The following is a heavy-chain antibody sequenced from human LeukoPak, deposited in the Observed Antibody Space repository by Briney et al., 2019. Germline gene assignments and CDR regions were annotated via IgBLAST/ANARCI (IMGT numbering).Heavy chain of an antibody. CDR2: SISKTEGGTT. J-gene: IGHJ5*02. Sequence: GGSLRLSCAASGFTFSNAWMIWVRQAPGKGLERVGRSISKTEGGTTDYAAPVKGRFTISRDDSKNTLYLQMNSLKTEDTAVYYCTTDANYGDSNWFDPWGQGTLVTVSS. CDR3: TTDANYGDSNWFDP. CDR1: GFTFSNAW. D-gene: IGHD4-17*01. V-gene: IGHV3-15*01.